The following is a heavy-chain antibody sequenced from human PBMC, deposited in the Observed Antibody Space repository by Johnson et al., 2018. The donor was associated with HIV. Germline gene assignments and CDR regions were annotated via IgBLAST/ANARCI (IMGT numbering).Heavy chain of an antibody. Sequence: QVQLVESGGGLVQPGRSLRLSCAASGFTFSSYAMHWVRQAPGKGLEWVAVISYDGSNKYYADSVKGRLTISRDNSKNTLYLQMNSLRAEDTAVYYCARDLEDIVVVPAAIGAFDIWGQGTMVTVSS. CDR1: GFTFSSYA. D-gene: IGHD2-2*01. CDR2: ISYDGSNK. CDR3: ARDLEDIVVVPAAIGAFDI. V-gene: IGHV3-30*04. J-gene: IGHJ3*02.